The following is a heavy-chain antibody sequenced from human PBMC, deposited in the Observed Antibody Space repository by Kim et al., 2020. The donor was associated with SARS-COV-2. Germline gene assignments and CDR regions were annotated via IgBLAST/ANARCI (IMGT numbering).Heavy chain of an antibody. CDR1: GFTFNTHA. Sequence: GGSLRLSCAAPGFTFNTHALHWVRQAPGKGLEWVAMIWFDGTKTYYADSVKGRFAISRDNSINTVYLQMNSLRAEDTAVYFCTKDYNNYAMDVWGQGTTVTVSS. D-gene: IGHD1-1*01. CDR2: IWFDGTKT. J-gene: IGHJ6*02. V-gene: IGHV3-33*03. CDR3: TKDYNNYAMDV.